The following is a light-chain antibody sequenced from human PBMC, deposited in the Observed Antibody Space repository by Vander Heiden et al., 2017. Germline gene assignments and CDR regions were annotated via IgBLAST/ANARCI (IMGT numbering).Light chain of an antibody. CDR2: LCS. CDR1: QSLLHSNGYNY. CDR3: MQDLQTRT. J-gene: IGKJ1*01. V-gene: IGKV2-28*01. Sequence: DIVMTQSPLSLPVPPGEPASISCRSSQSLLHSNGYNYLDWYLQKPGQSPQLLIYLCSNRASGVPDRFSGSGSGTDFTLKISRVEAEDVGVYYCMQDLQTRTFGQGTKVEIK.